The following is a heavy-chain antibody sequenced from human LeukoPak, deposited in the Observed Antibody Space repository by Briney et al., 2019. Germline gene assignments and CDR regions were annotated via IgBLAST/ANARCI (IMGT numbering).Heavy chain of an antibody. V-gene: IGHV4-34*01. D-gene: IGHD3-3*01. CDR2: INHSGST. CDR1: GGSFSGYY. Sequence: PSETLSLTCAVYGGSFSGYYWSWIRQPPGKGLEWIGEINHSGSTNYNPSLKSRVTISVDTSKNQFSLKLSSVTAADTAVYYCARAYYDFWSGYSWFDPWGQGTLVTVSS. J-gene: IGHJ5*02. CDR3: ARAYYDFWSGYSWFDP.